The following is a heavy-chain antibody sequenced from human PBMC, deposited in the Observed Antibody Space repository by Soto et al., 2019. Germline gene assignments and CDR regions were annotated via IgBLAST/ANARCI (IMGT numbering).Heavy chain of an antibody. J-gene: IGHJ6*02. CDR3: ARASRGYSYGYDGMDV. CDR1: GLTVSRSY. V-gene: IGHV3-66*01. Sequence: PGGSLRLSCGASGLTVSRSYMSWVRQAPGTGLECVSVIYGDDTTYYADSVKGRFTISRDNSKNTLYLQMNSLRAEDTAVYYCARASRGYSYGYDGMDVWGQGTTVTVSS. CDR2: IYGDDTT. D-gene: IGHD5-18*01.